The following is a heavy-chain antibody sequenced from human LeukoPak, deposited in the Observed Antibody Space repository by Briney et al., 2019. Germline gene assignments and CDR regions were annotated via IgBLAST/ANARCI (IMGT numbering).Heavy chain of an antibody. CDR3: ARSGLDGSGSFLFDY. V-gene: IGHV3-30*04. J-gene: IGHJ4*02. Sequence: GRSLRLSCAASGFTFSSYAMHWVRQAPGKGLEWVAVISYDGSNKYYADSVKGRFTISRDNSRNTLYLQMNSLRAEDTAVYYCARSGLDGSGSFLFDYWGQGTLVTVSS. D-gene: IGHD3-10*01. CDR1: GFTFSSYA. CDR2: ISYDGSNK.